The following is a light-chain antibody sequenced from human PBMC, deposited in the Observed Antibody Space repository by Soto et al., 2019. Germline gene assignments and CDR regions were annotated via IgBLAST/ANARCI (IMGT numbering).Light chain of an antibody. J-gene: IGLJ1*01. CDR1: SSDVGGYNY. CDR3: CSYAGSYV. V-gene: IGLV2-14*01. CDR2: EVS. Sequence: QSALTQPASVSGSPGQSITISCTGTSSDVGGYNYVSWYQQYPGKAPKVMIYEVSKRPSGVSNRFSGSKSGNTASLTISGLQAEDEADYYCCSYAGSYVFGTGTKLTVL.